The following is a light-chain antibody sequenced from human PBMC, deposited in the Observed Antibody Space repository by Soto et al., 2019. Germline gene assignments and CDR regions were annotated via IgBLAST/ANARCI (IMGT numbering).Light chain of an antibody. V-gene: IGKV3-15*01. J-gene: IGKJ1*01. Sequence: EIVMTQSPATLSLSPWERATLSCRASQSVSSNLAWYQQKPGQAPRLLIYDASTRATGIPARISGSGSGTEFTLTISSLQSEDFAVYYCQQYNNWRTFGQGTKVDIK. CDR2: DAS. CDR3: QQYNNWRT. CDR1: QSVSSN.